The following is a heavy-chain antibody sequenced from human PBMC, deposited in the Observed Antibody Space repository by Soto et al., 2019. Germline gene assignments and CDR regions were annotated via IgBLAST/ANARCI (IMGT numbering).Heavy chain of an antibody. V-gene: IGHV1-18*01. Sequence: QVQLVQSGAEVKKPGASVKVSCKASGYTFTSYGISWVRQAPGQGLEWMGWISAYNGNTNYAQKLQGRVTMTTDTXTXTXXMELRSLRSDDTAVYYCARGFLEPYCGGDCQSFDYWGQGTLVTVSS. J-gene: IGHJ4*02. CDR1: GYTFTSYG. CDR2: ISAYNGNT. CDR3: ARGFLEPYCGGDCQSFDY. D-gene: IGHD2-21*02.